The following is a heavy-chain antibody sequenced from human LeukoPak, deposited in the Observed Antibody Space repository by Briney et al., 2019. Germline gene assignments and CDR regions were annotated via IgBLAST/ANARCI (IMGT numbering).Heavy chain of an antibody. CDR3: ARDLRVVITGSFDS. CDR1: GFSFDDCG. J-gene: IGHJ4*02. V-gene: IGHV3-20*04. D-gene: IGHD3-22*01. CDR2: INWNGDST. Sequence: GGSLRLSCAASGFSFDDCGLTWVRQAPGKGLEWVSGINWNGDSTDYADSVKGRFTISRDNAKNSLYLQMNSLRAEDTALYYCARDLRVVITGSFDSWGQGTLVTVSS.